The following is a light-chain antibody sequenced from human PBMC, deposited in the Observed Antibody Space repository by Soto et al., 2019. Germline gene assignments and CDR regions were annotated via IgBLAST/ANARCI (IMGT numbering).Light chain of an antibody. CDR1: QSVSKY. CDR2: DAS. V-gene: IGKV3-11*01. Sequence: EIVLTQSPATLSLSPGERATLSCRASQSVSKYLVWYQQKPGQAPGLLIYDASTRATGIPARFSGSGSGTDFTLTISSLEPDDIAVYYCQQRSDWPITFGQGTRLEMK. CDR3: QQRSDWPIT. J-gene: IGKJ5*01.